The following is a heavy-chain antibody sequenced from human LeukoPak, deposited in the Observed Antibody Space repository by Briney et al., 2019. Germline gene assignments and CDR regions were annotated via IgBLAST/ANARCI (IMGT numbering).Heavy chain of an antibody. J-gene: IGHJ2*01. CDR2: IYYSGTT. V-gene: IGHV4-59*08. Sequence: SETLSLTCTVSGGSISNYYWNWIRQPPGKGLEWIGYIYYSGTTNYNPSVKSRATISIDTSKNQFSLKLSSVTAADTAVYYCARRGATRDWYFDLWGRGTLVTVSS. CDR1: GGSISNYY. D-gene: IGHD2-2*01. CDR3: ARRGATRDWYFDL.